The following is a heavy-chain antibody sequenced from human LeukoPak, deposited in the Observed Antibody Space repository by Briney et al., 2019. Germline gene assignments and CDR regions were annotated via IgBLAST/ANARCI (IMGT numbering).Heavy chain of an antibody. D-gene: IGHD3-3*01. J-gene: IGHJ6*02. Sequence: GASVKVSCKASGYTFTSYDINWVRQATGQGLEWMGWMNPNSGNTGYAQKFQGRVTMTRNTSISTAYMELSSLRSEDTAVYYCAREQRRGYDFWRVDYYGMDVWGQGTTVTVSS. V-gene: IGHV1-8*01. CDR1: GYTFTSYD. CDR2: MNPNSGNT. CDR3: AREQRRGYDFWRVDYYGMDV.